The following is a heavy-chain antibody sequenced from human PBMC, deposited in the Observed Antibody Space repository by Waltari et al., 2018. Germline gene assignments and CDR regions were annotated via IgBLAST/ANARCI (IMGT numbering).Heavy chain of an antibody. CDR1: GDSVRSYY. J-gene: IGHJ4*02. D-gene: IGHD3-22*01. Sequence: QVQLQESGPGLVKPSETLSLTCAISGDSVRSYYWTWIRQPPGKGLEWLGSVYYSGSSNYSPSLKSRVTISVDTSRNQFSLKLSSVTAADTAIYYCARLNDISGYYYFDYWGQGALVTVSS. CDR2: VYYSGSS. V-gene: IGHV4-59*02. CDR3: ARLNDISGYYYFDY.